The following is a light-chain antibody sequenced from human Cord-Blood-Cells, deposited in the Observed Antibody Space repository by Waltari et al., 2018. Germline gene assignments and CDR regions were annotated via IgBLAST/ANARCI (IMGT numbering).Light chain of an antibody. J-gene: IGLJ3*02. V-gene: IGLV2-23*01. CDR2: EGS. CDR1: SSDVGSYNL. Sequence: QSALTQPASVSGFPGQSITISCTGTSSDVGSYNLVSWYQQHPGKAPKLMIYEGSKRPSGVSNRFSGSKSGNTASLTISGLQAEDEADYYCCSYAGSNWVFGGGTKLTVL. CDR3: CSYAGSNWV.